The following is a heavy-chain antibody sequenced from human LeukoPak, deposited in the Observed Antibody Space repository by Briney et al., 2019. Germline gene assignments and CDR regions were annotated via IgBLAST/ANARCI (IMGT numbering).Heavy chain of an antibody. J-gene: IGHJ4*02. CDR3: ARDLYYYDSSGYLGGY. CDR2: ISSSGSTI. V-gene: IGHV3-11*01. Sequence: GGSLRLSCAASGFTFSDYYMSWIRQAPGKGLEWVSYISSSGSTIYYADSVKGRFTISRDNAKNSLYLQMNSLRAEDTAVYYCARDLYYYDSSGYLGGYWGQGTLVTVSS. CDR1: GFTFSDYY. D-gene: IGHD3-22*01.